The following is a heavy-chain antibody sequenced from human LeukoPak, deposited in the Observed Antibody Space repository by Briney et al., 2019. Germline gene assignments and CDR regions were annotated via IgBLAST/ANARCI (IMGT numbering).Heavy chain of an antibody. J-gene: IGHJ1*01. Sequence: GGSLRLSCAASGFTFSSYAMSWVRHAPGKGLERVSAIGGSGGSTYYADSVKGRFTISRDNSKNTLYLQMNSLRAEDTAVYYRAKDRAYYDSSGYFGQLQHWGQGTLVTVSS. V-gene: IGHV3-23*01. D-gene: IGHD3-22*01. CDR2: IGGSGGST. CDR1: GFTFSSYA. CDR3: AKDRAYYDSSGYFGQLQH.